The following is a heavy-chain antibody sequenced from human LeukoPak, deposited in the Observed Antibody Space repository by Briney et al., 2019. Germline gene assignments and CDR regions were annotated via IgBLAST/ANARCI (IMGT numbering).Heavy chain of an antibody. CDR2: ISYDGTNK. J-gene: IGHJ6*03. D-gene: IGHD3-22*01. CDR3: ARDLGDSSGYYYYYYYMDV. V-gene: IGHV3-30*03. CDR1: GFTFSNYG. Sequence: PGGSLRLSCAGSGFTFSNYGMHWVRQAPGKGPEWVAVISYDGTNKYYADSVKGRSTISRDNAKNSLYLQMNSLRAEDTAVYYCARDLGDSSGYYYYYYYMDVWGKGTTVTVSS.